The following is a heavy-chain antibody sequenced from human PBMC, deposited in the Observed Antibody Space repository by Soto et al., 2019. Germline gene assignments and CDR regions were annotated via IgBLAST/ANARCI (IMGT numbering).Heavy chain of an antibody. CDR2: IYYSGST. D-gene: IGHD2-2*01. J-gene: IGHJ4*02. CDR3: ARGGRVTSLRY. CDR1: GGSVSSGSHY. V-gene: IGHV4-61*01. Sequence: PSETLSLTCTVSGGSVSSGSHYWSWIRQPPRKGLEWIGNIYYSGSTKYNPSLKSRVTISVDRSKNQFSLKLSSVTAADTAVYYCARGGRVTSLRYWGQGTLVTVSS.